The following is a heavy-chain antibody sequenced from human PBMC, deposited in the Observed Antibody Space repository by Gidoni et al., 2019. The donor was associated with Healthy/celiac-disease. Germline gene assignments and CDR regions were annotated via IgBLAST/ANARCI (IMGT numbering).Heavy chain of an antibody. CDR1: GFTFSSYA. V-gene: IGHV3-23*01. CDR3: AKKQAGNWYFDL. Sequence: EVQLLESGGGLVQLGGSLRLPCAASGFTFSSYAMSWVRQAPGKGLEWVSAISGSGGRTYYADSVKGRFTISRDNSKNTLYLQMNSLRAEDTAVYYCAKKQAGNWYFDLWGRGTLVTVSS. CDR2: ISGSGGRT. D-gene: IGHD6-13*01. J-gene: IGHJ2*01.